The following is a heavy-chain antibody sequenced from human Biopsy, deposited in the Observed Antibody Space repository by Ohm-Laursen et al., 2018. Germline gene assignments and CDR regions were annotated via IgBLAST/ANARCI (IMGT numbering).Heavy chain of an antibody. D-gene: IGHD3-22*01. CDR2: IHHSGST. Sequence: SDTLSFTCTVSGVSITAYYWSWIRQPPGKGLECIGNIHHSGSTNYNSSLKSRLTISVDTSKHQFPLKLSPVTAADTAVYYCARDYDTSGYYYVSWGQGTLVTVSS. J-gene: IGHJ5*02. CDR3: ARDYDTSGYYYVS. V-gene: IGHV4-4*09. CDR1: GVSITAYY.